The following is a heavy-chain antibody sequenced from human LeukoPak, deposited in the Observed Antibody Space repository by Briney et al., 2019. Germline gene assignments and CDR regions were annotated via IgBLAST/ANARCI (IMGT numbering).Heavy chain of an antibody. D-gene: IGHD2-2*01. CDR3: AKVRGWGYIVVVPAARGYFDY. CDR1: GFTVSSNY. V-gene: IGHV3-53*01. CDR2: IYSGGST. J-gene: IGHJ4*02. Sequence: GGSLRLSCAASGFTVSSNYMSWVRQAPGKGLEWVSVIYSGGSTYYADSVKGRFTISRDNSKNTLYLQMNSLRAEDTAVYYCAKVRGWGYIVVVPAARGYFDYWGQGTLVTVSS.